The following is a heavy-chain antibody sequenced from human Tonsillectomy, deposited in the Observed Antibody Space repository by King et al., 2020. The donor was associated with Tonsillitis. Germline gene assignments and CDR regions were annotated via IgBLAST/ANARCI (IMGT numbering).Heavy chain of an antibody. J-gene: IGHJ4*02. D-gene: IGHD2-21*02. Sequence: VQLVESGGGVVQPGRSLRLSCAASGFTFSSYGMHWVRQAPGKGLEWVAVISYDGSHKYYADSVKGRFTISRDNSKNTLYLQMNSLSAEDTALYYCAKGYVVVVTAMCDYWGQGTLVTVSS. CDR1: GFTFSSYG. CDR2: ISYDGSHK. V-gene: IGHV3-30*18. CDR3: AKGYVVVVTAMCDY.